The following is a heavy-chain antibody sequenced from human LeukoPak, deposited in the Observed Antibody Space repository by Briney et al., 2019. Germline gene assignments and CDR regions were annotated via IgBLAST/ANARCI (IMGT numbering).Heavy chain of an antibody. CDR2: ISAYNGNT. CDR1: GYTFTSYG. Sequence: ASVNVSCKASGYTFTSYGISWVRQAPGQGLEWMGWISAYNGNTNYAQKLQGRVTMTTDTSTSTAYMELRSLRSDDTAVYYCARSMYSSSWYEKGGVDYWGQGTLVTVSS. D-gene: IGHD6-13*01. J-gene: IGHJ4*02. CDR3: ARSMYSSSWYEKGGVDY. V-gene: IGHV1-18*01.